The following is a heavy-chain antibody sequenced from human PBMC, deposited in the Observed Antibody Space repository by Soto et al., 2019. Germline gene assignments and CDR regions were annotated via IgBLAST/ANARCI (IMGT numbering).Heavy chain of an antibody. D-gene: IGHD5-12*01. J-gene: IGHJ5*02. CDR3: ARVRGYSGYDPTPYNWFDP. Sequence: PSETLSLTCTVSGGSISSGGYYWSWLRQHPGKSLEWIGYIYYSGSTYYNPSLKSRVTISVDTSKNQFSLKLSSVTAADTAVYYCARVRGYSGYDPTPYNWFDPWGQGTLVTVSS. CDR1: GGSISSGGYY. CDR2: IYYSGST. V-gene: IGHV4-31*03.